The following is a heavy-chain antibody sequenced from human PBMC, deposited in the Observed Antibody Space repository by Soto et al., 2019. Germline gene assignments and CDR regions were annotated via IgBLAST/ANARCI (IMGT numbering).Heavy chain of an antibody. CDR3: ARQLSHICDS. V-gene: IGHV5-51*01. Sequence: GEPLKISCKGVGYKFGSAWIGWVRQMPGKGLEWMGIIKPGTSDIRYSPSCRGHVTISADEAVSTAYLQWSSLKASDTAMYYCARQLSHICDSWGQGTRVTVSS. D-gene: IGHD3-3*02. J-gene: IGHJ4*02. CDR1: GYKFGSAW. CDR2: IKPGTSDI.